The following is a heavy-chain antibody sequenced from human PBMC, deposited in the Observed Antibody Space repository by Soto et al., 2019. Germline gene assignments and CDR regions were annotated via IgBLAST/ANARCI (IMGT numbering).Heavy chain of an antibody. J-gene: IGHJ6*02. D-gene: IGHD2-8*01. CDR1: GGSIGGDS. CDR2: IYHSGST. CDR3: ARAGIGQVSYAREV. V-gene: IGHV4-59*01. Sequence: PSETLSLTCTVSGGSIGGDSWSWIRQSPGKGLDFIGYIYHSGSTNYNPSLKSRVTISMDTSKNQFSLRLSSVTAADTAVYYCARAGIGQVSYAREVWGQGTRVTVSS.